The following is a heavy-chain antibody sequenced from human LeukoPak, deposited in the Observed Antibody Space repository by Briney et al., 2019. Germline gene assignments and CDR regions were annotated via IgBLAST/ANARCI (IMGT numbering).Heavy chain of an antibody. CDR3: AKARDGYIDY. CDR2: ISYDGSNK. Sequence: GGSLRLSCAASGFTFRSYGMHWVRQAPGKGLEWVAVISYDGSNKYYADSVKGRFTISRDNSKNTLYLQMNSLRAEDTAVYYWAKARDGYIDYWGQGTLVTVSS. V-gene: IGHV3-30*18. D-gene: IGHD5-24*01. CDR1: GFTFRSYG. J-gene: IGHJ4*02.